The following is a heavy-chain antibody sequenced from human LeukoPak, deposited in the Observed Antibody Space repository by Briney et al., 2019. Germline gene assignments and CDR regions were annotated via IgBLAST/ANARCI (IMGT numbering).Heavy chain of an antibody. Sequence: VASVKVSCKASGYTFTSYYMHWVRQAPGQGLEWMGIINPSGGSTSYAQKFQGRVTMTRDTSTSTVYMELSSLRSEDTAVYYCARCPVAGDYYYYGMDVWGQGTTVTVSS. J-gene: IGHJ6*02. CDR2: INPSGGST. CDR3: ARCPVAGDYYYYGMDV. CDR1: GYTFTSYY. D-gene: IGHD6-19*01. V-gene: IGHV1-46*01.